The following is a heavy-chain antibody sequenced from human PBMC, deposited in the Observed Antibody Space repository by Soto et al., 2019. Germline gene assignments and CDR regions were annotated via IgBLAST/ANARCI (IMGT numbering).Heavy chain of an antibody. CDR3: ARVHSNYVAFDI. D-gene: IGHD4-4*01. V-gene: IGHV3-66*01. Sequence: EVQLVESGGGLVQPGGSLRLSCAASGFTVSSNYMSWVRQAPGKGLEWVSVIYSGGSTYYADSVKGRFTISRDNSKNTLYLQMTSLRAEDTAVYYCARVHSNYVAFDIWGQGTMVTVSS. J-gene: IGHJ3*02. CDR2: IYSGGST. CDR1: GFTVSSNY.